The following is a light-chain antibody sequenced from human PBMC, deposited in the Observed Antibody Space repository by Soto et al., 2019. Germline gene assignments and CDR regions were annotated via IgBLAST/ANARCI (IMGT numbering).Light chain of an antibody. CDR2: QVT. CDR3: CAFTRSSTYV. Sequence: QSVLTQPASVSGSPGQAINMSCGGTTSDVGTSNYVSWYQHHPGKAPRLLIYQVTDRPSGVSDRFSGSKSGTTASLTIYGLEAEDEATYCYCAFTRSSTYVFGSGAKVTVL. J-gene: IGLJ1*01. CDR1: TSDVGTSNY. V-gene: IGLV2-14*01.